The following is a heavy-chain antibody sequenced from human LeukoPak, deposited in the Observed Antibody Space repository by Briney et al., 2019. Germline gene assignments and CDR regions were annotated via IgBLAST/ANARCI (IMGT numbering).Heavy chain of an antibody. CDR3: ARVQVRGFGDPDAFDI. Sequence: SVKVSCKASGGTFSTYAISWVRQAPGQGLEWMGGIIPIFDTANYAQRFQGRLTITADESTRSAYMELSSLRSEDTAVYYCARVQVRGFGDPDAFDIWGQGTMVTVSS. D-gene: IGHD3-10*01. CDR2: IIPIFDTA. J-gene: IGHJ3*02. V-gene: IGHV1-69*13. CDR1: GGTFSTYA.